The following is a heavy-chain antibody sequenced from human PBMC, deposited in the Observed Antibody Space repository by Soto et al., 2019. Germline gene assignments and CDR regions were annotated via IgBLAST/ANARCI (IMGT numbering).Heavy chain of an antibody. CDR1: GYTFTGYY. V-gene: IGHV1-2*04. CDR3: ARAHPYYDILTGPWYYYYGMDV. J-gene: IGHJ6*02. CDR2: INPNSGGT. Sequence: SVKVSCKASGYTFTGYYMHWVRQAPGQGLEWMGWINPNSGGTNYAQKFQGWVTMTRDTSISTAYMELSRLRSDDTAVYYCARAHPYYDILTGPWYYYYGMDVWGQGTTVTVSS. D-gene: IGHD3-9*01.